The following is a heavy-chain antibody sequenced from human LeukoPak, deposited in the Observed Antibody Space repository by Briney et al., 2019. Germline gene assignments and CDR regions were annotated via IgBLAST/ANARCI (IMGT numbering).Heavy chain of an antibody. J-gene: IGHJ4*02. CDR1: GGSISSYY. CDR3: ARGYVANTNGFDY. D-gene: IGHD3-16*01. Sequence: PSETLSLTCTVSGGSISSYYWSWIRQPPGKGLEWIGYIYYSGSTNYNPSLKSRVTISVDTSKNQFSLKLGSVTAADTAVYYCARGYVANTNGFDYWGQGTLVTVSS. CDR2: IYYSGST. V-gene: IGHV4-59*01.